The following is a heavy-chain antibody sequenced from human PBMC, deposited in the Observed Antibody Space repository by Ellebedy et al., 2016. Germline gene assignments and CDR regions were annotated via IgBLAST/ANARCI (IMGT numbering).Heavy chain of an antibody. J-gene: IGHJ3*02. D-gene: IGHD3-10*01. CDR2: INPSGGST. V-gene: IGHV1-46*01. CDR3: ARDRGYYGSGSPDAFDI. CDR1: GYTFTSYY. Sequence: ASVKVSCKASGYTFTSYYMHWVRQAPGQGLEWMGIINPSGGSTSYAQKFQGRVTITADKSTSTAYMELSSLRSEDTAVYYCARDRGYYGSGSPDAFDIWGQGTMVTVSS.